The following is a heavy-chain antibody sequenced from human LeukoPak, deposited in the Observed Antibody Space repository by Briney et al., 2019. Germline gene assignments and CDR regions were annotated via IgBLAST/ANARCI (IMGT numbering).Heavy chain of an antibody. Sequence: SETLSLTCTVSGGSISSYYWSWIRQPPGKGLEWIGYIYYSGSTNYNPSLKSRVTISVDTSKNQFSLKLSSVTAADTAVYYCARDSYDSSGQRGFDYWGQGTLVTVSS. CDR1: GGSISSYY. CDR3: ARDSYDSSGQRGFDY. V-gene: IGHV4-59*01. CDR2: IYYSGST. J-gene: IGHJ4*02. D-gene: IGHD3-22*01.